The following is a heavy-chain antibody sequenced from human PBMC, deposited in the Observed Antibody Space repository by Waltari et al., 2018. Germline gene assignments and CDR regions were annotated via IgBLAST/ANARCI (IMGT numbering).Heavy chain of an antibody. CDR2: VLPSFGIA. J-gene: IGHJ6*04. Sequence: QVQLVQSGAEVKKPGSSVKVSCKASGDTFSSYAISWGRQAPGQGLEWLGRVLPSFGIASYARDIPGRVTITADKSTITAYMELSSLRSEVTAVYYGASKPLYYSGSVSYSPWDFWGKGTTVTVSS. D-gene: IGHD3-10*01. V-gene: IGHV1-69*04. CDR1: GDTFSSYA. CDR3: ASKPLYYSGSVSYSPWDF.